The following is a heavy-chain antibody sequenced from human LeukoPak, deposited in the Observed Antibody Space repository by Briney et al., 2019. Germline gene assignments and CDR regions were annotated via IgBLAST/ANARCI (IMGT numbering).Heavy chain of an antibody. CDR1: GSTFTNYW. CDR2: IYPGDSVS. J-gene: IGHJ4*02. Sequence: RSGASLEISCKGSGSTFTNYWIGWGRQLPGKGLEWMGIIYPGDSVSRYTPSFQGQVTISADKSITTAYLQWSSLKASDTAMYYCARRVGNGFDYWGQGTLVTVSS. V-gene: IGHV5-51*01. CDR3: ARRVGNGFDY. D-gene: IGHD1-26*01.